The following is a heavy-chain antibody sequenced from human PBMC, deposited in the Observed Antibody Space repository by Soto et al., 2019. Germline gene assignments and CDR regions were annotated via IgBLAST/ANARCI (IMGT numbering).Heavy chain of an antibody. CDR1: GFSLTTRGVG. V-gene: IGHV2-5*02. Sequence: QITLKESGPPLVKPTQTLTLTCTFSGFSLTTRGVGVGWIRQPPGKALECLALIYWDDDKRYSPSLKSRLTITKDTSKTQVVLTMTNMDPVDTATYYCAHAKMIVVAEDAFDIWGQGTMVTVSS. CDR3: AHAKMIVVAEDAFDI. CDR2: IYWDDDK. D-gene: IGHD3-22*01. J-gene: IGHJ3*02.